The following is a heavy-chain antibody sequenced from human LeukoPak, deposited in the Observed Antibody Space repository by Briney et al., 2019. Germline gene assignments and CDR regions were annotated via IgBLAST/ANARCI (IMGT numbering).Heavy chain of an antibody. J-gene: IGHJ4*02. CDR1: GFTLSSYW. V-gene: IGHV3-7*01. D-gene: IGHD3-3*01. CDR2: IKQDGSEK. CDR3: ARWWSGGLFDY. Sequence: PGGSLRLSCAASGFTLSSYWMSWVRQARGKGREWVANIKQDGSEKYYVDSVKGRFTISRDNAKNSLYLQMNSLRAEDMAVYYCARWWSGGLFDYWGQGTLVTVSS.